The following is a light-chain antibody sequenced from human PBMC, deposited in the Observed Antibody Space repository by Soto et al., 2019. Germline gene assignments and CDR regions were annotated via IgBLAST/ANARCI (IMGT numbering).Light chain of an antibody. CDR2: GNS. CDR1: SSNIGAGYD. Sequence: QAEVTQPPSVSGAPGQRVTIYCTGSSSNIGAGYDVHWYQQLPGTAPKLLIYGNSNRPSGVPDRFSGSKSGTSASLAITGLQAEDEADYYCQSYDSSLSGHVVFGGGTKLTVL. V-gene: IGLV1-40*01. CDR3: QSYDSSLSGHVV. J-gene: IGLJ2*01.